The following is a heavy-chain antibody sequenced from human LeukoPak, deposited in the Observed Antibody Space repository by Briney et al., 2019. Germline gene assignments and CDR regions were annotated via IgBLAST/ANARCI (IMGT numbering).Heavy chain of an antibody. Sequence: ASVKVSCKASGYTFSNYYLHWVRQAPGQGLEWMGLINPTAGNTYYAQRFQGRVTMTRNTSTSTVYMELSSLRSENTAVYYCARIRDGYNDAYDIWGQGTMVTVPS. J-gene: IGHJ3*02. CDR1: GYTFSNYY. D-gene: IGHD5-24*01. CDR2: INPTAGNT. CDR3: ARIRDGYNDAYDI. V-gene: IGHV1-46*01.